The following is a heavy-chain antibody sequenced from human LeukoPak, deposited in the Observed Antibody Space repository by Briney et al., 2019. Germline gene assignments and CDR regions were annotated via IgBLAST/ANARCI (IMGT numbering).Heavy chain of an antibody. V-gene: IGHV4-39*07. CDR3: ARVDGSCSGGSCPSGNWFDP. J-gene: IGHJ5*02. Sequence: PSETLSLTCTVSGGSISSSSYYWGWIRQPPGKGLERIGSIYHSGRTYYNPSLKSRVTISVDTSKNQFSLKLSSVTAADTAVYYCARVDGSCSGGSCPSGNWFDPWGQGTLVTVSS. D-gene: IGHD2-15*01. CDR1: GGSISSSSYY. CDR2: IYHSGRT.